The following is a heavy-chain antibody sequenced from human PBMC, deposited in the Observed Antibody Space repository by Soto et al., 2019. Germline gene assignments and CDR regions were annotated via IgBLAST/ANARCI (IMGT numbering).Heavy chain of an antibody. D-gene: IGHD2-15*01. V-gene: IGHV3-15*07. J-gene: IGHJ4*02. CDR2: IKSKTDGGTP. CDR3: ATDGPRWELPY. CDR1: SVSNAW. Sequence: SVSNAWMNWVRQPPGKGLEWVGRIKSKTDGGTPDYAAPVKGRFTISRDDSKNTLYLQMNTLKTEDTAVYYCATDGPRWELPYWGQGTLVTVSS.